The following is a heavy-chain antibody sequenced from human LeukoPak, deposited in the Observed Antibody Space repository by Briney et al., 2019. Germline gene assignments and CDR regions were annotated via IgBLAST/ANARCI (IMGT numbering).Heavy chain of an antibody. CDR2: ISSYNGNT. CDR3: ARETKAVADRLKSQPPYYFDY. J-gene: IGHJ4*02. D-gene: IGHD6-19*01. V-gene: IGHV1-18*01. Sequence: ASVKVSCKASGYTFTSYGISWVRQAPGQGLEGMGWISSYNGNTNYAQKLQGRVTMTTDTSTSTAYMELRSLRSDDTAVYYCARETKAVADRLKSQPPYYFDYWGQGTLVTVSS. CDR1: GYTFTSYG.